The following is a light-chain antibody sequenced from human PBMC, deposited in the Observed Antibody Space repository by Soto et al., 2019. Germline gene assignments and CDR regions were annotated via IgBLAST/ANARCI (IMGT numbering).Light chain of an antibody. CDR2: GAS. V-gene: IGKV3-15*01. Sequence: EIVMTQSPVTLSVSLGERATLSCRASQSVRSDLAWYQQTPGQAPRLLIYGASNRATGVPARFSGSGSGTEFTLTISSLQSEDFAVYYCQQYNNWPPTAFGQGTRLEIK. CDR1: QSVRSD. CDR3: QQYNNWPPTA. J-gene: IGKJ5*01.